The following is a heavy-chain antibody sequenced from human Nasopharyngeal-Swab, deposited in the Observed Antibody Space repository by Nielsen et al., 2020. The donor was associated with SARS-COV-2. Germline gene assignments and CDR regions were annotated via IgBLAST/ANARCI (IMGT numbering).Heavy chain of an antibody. V-gene: IGHV3-21*01. J-gene: IGHJ6*02. CDR1: GFTFSSYS. CDR2: ISSSSSYI. CDR3: AGDRGSDYDFWSGYYRVDYGMDV. D-gene: IGHD3-3*01. Sequence: GESLKISCAASGFTFSSYSMNWVRQAPGKGLEWVSSISSSSSYIYYADSVKGRFTISRDNAKNSLYLQMNSLRAEDTAVYYCAGDRGSDYDFWSGYYRVDYGMDVWGQGTTVTVSS.